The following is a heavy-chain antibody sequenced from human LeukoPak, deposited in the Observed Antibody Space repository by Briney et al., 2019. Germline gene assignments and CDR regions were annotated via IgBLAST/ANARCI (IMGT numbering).Heavy chain of an antibody. CDR2: IIPILGIA. CDR1: GGTFSSYA. V-gene: IGHV1-69*04. J-gene: IGHJ4*02. Sequence: SVKISCKASGGTFSSYAISWVRQAPGQGLEWMGRIIPILGIANYAQKFRGRVTITADKSTSTAYMELSSLRSEDTAVYYCARDPDDYGGNSPFDYWGQGTLVTVSS. D-gene: IGHD4-23*01. CDR3: ARDPDDYGGNSPFDY.